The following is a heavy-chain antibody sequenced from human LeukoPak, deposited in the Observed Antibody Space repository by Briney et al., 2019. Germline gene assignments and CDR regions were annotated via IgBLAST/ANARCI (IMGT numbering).Heavy chain of an antibody. V-gene: IGHV3-30*04. D-gene: IGHD5-18*01. CDR2: ISYDGSNK. CDR3: ARDHGYSYGYDLDY. J-gene: IGHJ4*02. CDR1: GFTFSSYA. Sequence: GGSLRLSCAASGFTFSSYAMHWVRQAPGKGLEWVAVISYDGSNKYYADSVKGRFTISRDNSKNTLYLQMNSLRAEDTAVYYCARDHGYSYGYDLDYWGQGTLVTVSS.